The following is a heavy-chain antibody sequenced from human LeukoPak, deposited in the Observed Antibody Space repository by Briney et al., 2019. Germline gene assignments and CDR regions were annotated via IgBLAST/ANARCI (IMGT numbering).Heavy chain of an antibody. V-gene: IGHV1-69*06. CDR3: AQGTVTTSSFSY. Sequence: GASVKVSCKASGGTFSSYAISWVRQAPGQGLEWMGGIIPIFDTANYAQKFQGRVTITADKSTSTAYMELSSLRSEDTAVYYCAQGTVTTSSFSYWGQGTLVTVSS. D-gene: IGHD4-17*01. CDR1: GGTFSSYA. J-gene: IGHJ4*02. CDR2: IIPIFDTA.